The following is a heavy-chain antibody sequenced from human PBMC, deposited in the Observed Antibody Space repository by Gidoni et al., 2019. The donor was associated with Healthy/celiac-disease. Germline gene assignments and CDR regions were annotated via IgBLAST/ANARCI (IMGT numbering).Heavy chain of an antibody. D-gene: IGHD4-17*01. J-gene: IGHJ6*03. Sequence: EVQLVESGGGLVKPGGSLRLSCAAYGFTFSNAWMSWVRQAPGKGLEWVGRIKSKTDGGTTDYAAPVKGRFTISRDDSKNTLYLQMNSLKTEDTAVYYCTTERHDYGDYGVYYYYYYYMDVWGKGTTVTVSS. CDR1: GFTFSNAW. V-gene: IGHV3-15*01. CDR3: TTERHDYGDYGVYYYYYYYMDV. CDR2: IKSKTDGGTT.